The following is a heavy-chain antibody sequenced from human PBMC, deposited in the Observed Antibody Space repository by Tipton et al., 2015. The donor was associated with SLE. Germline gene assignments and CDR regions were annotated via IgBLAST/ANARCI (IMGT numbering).Heavy chain of an antibody. CDR1: GGSIGSRPYY. CDR3: ARRGVGATYWYFDL. J-gene: IGHJ2*01. V-gene: IGHV4-61*05. Sequence: TLSLTCFVSGGSIGSRPYYWSWIRQPPGKGLEWIGHISYSGSTHYNSSLKSRVTMSLDASKNQFSLKLSSVTAADTAVYYCARRGVGATYWYFDLWGRGTLVTVSS. D-gene: IGHD1-26*01. CDR2: ISYSGST.